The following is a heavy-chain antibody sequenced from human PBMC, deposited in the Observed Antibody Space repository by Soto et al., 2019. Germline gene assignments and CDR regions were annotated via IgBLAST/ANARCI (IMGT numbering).Heavy chain of an antibody. D-gene: IGHD3-3*01. V-gene: IGHV1-8*01. CDR3: ARERGVRPPNWFDP. Sequence: QVQLVQSGAEVKKPGASVKVSCKASGYTFTSYDINWVRQATGQGLEWMGWMNPNSGNTGYAQKFQGRVTMTRNTSISTAYMEVRSLRSEDTAVYYCARERGVRPPNWFDPWGQGTLVTVSS. CDR2: MNPNSGNT. CDR1: GYTFTSYD. J-gene: IGHJ5*02.